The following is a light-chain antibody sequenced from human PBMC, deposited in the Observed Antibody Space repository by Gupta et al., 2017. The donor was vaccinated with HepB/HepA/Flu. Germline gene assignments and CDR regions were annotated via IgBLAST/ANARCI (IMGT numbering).Light chain of an antibody. Sequence: DIQMTQSPSTLSASVGDRVTITCRASQSIGGSLAWYQQKPGKAPKVLIYKASSLESGVPSRFSGSGSGTEFTLTISSLQPDDFATYYCQQYTSYPFTFGQGTKLEIK. CDR2: KAS. CDR3: QQYTSYPFT. CDR1: QSIGGS. V-gene: IGKV1-5*03. J-gene: IGKJ2*01.